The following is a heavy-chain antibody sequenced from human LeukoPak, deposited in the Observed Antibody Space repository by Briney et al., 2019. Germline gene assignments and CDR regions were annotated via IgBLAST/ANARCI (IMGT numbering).Heavy chain of an antibody. CDR2: ISGSGGST. CDR1: GFAFSSYA. Sequence: GGSLRLSCAASGFAFSSYAMSWVRQAPGKGLEWVSAISGSGGSTYYADSVKGRFTISRDNSKNTLYLQMNSLRAEDTAVYYCAKEGAASSGWYGDAFDIWGQGTMVTVSS. D-gene: IGHD6-19*01. CDR3: AKEGAASSGWYGDAFDI. V-gene: IGHV3-23*01. J-gene: IGHJ3*02.